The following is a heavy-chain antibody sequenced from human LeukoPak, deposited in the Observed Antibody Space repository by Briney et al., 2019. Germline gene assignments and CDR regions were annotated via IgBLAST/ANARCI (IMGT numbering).Heavy chain of an antibody. CDR2: IIPIFGTA. D-gene: IGHD2-2*01. V-gene: IGHV1-69*13. J-gene: IGHJ3*02. CDR1: GGTFSSYA. Sequence: GASVKVSCKASGGTFSSYAFSWVRQAPGQGLEWMGGIIPIFGTANYAQKFQGRVTITADESTSTAYMELSSLRSEDTAVYYCARVGCSSTSCYWRDAFDIWGQGTMVTVSS. CDR3: ARVGCSSTSCYWRDAFDI.